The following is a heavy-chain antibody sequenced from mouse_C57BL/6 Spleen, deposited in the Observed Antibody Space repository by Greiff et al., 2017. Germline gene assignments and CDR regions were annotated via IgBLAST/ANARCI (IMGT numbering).Heavy chain of an antibody. CDR2: IDPYSGGT. Sequence: QVQLQQPGAELVKPGASVKLSCKASGYTFTSYWMHWVKQRPGRGLEWIGRIDPYSGGTKYTEKFKGTATLTVDKSSSTAYMQLSSLTSEDSAVCDCAREGDCGNLYCAMDYWGQGTTVTVSS. CDR3: AREGDCGNLYCAMDY. V-gene: IGHV1-72*01. J-gene: IGHJ4*01. D-gene: IGHD2-1*01. CDR1: GYTFTSYW.